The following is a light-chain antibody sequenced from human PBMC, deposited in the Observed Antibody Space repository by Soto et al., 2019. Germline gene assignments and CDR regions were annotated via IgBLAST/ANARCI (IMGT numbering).Light chain of an antibody. V-gene: IGKV1-39*01. CDR1: QSISSY. Sequence: DIPMTQSPSSLSASVGDRVTITCRASQSISSYLNWYQQKPGKAPKLLIYAASSLQSGVPSRFSGSGSGTDFTLTISSLQPEDFATYYCLQHRTYPWTFGQGTKVEIK. J-gene: IGKJ1*01. CDR3: LQHRTYPWT. CDR2: AAS.